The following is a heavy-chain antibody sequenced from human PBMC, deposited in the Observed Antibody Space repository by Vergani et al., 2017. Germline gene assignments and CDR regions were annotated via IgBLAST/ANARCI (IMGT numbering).Heavy chain of an antibody. CDR1: GFTFSSYA. V-gene: IGHV3-23*01. CDR3: ATAPGPTGTGDY. CDR2: ISGSGGST. Sequence: EVQLLESGGGLVQPGGSLRLSCAASGFTFSSYAMSWVRQAPGKGLEWVSAISGSGGSTYYADSVKGRVTISTDNSKNTLYLQMNSLRAEDTAVYYCATAPGPTGTGDYWGQGTLVTVSS. J-gene: IGHJ4*02. D-gene: IGHD4-17*01.